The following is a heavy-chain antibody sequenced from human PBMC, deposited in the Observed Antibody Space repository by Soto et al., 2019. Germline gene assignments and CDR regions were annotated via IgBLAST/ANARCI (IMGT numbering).Heavy chain of an antibody. CDR3: ARVLWSLAPFDY. D-gene: IGHD2-21*01. CDR2: INAGNGNT. Sequence: GASVKVSCKASGYTFTSYAMHWVRQAPGQRLEWMGWINAGNGNTKYSQKFQGRVTITRDTSATTAYMELNSLRSEDTAVYYCARVLWSLAPFDYWGQGTLVTVAS. J-gene: IGHJ4*02. V-gene: IGHV1-3*01. CDR1: GYTFTSYA.